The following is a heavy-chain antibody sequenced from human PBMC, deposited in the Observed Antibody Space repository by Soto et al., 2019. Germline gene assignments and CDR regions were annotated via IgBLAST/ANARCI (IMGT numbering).Heavy chain of an antibody. Sequence: PSETLSLTCTVSGGSISSYYWSWIRQPPGKGLEWIGYIYYSGSTNYNPSLKSRVTISVDTSKNQFSLKLSSVTAADTAVYYCASLDSSGWYFDYWGQGTLVTVSS. CDR3: ASLDSSGWYFDY. CDR1: GGSISSYY. D-gene: IGHD6-19*01. J-gene: IGHJ4*02. CDR2: IYYSGST. V-gene: IGHV4-59*01.